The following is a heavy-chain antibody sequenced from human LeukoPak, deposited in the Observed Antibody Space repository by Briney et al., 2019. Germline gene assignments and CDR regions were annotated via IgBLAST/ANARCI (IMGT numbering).Heavy chain of an antibody. D-gene: IGHD6-19*01. J-gene: IGHJ3*02. V-gene: IGHV3-30-3*01. CDR2: ISYDGSNK. CDR1: GFTFSSYA. Sequence: GGSLRLSCAASGFTFSSYAMHWVRQAPGKGLEWVAVISYDGSNKYYADSVKGRFTISRDNSKNTLYLQMNSLRAEDTAVYYCARAMYSSGWYGGEGGAFDIWGQGTMVTVSS. CDR3: ARAMYSSGWYGGEGGAFDI.